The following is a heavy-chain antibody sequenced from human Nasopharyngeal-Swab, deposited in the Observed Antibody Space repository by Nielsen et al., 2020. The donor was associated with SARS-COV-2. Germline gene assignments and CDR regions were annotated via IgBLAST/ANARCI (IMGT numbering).Heavy chain of an antibody. CDR3: AREVLRFLEWLLTDYYYYGMDV. CDR2: ISYDGSNK. D-gene: IGHD3-3*01. J-gene: IGHJ6*02. Sequence: WIRQSPGKGLEWVAVISYDGSNKYYADSVKGRFTISRDNSKNTLYLQMNSLRAEDTAVYYCAREVLRFLEWLLTDYYYYGMDVWGQGTTVTVSS. V-gene: IGHV3-30*03.